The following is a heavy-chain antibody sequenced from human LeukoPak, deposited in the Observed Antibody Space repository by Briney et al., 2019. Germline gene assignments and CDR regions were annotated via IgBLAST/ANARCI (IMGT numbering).Heavy chain of an antibody. V-gene: IGHV5-51*01. CDR2: IYPGDSDT. Sequence: GESLKISCKGSGYSFTSYWVGWVRQMPGKGLEWMGIIYPGDSDTRYSPSFQGQVTISADKSISTAYLQWSSLKASDTAMYYCARRWVGVTNQDAFDIWGQGTMVTVSS. D-gene: IGHD1-26*01. J-gene: IGHJ3*02. CDR3: ARRWVGVTNQDAFDI. CDR1: GYSFTSYW.